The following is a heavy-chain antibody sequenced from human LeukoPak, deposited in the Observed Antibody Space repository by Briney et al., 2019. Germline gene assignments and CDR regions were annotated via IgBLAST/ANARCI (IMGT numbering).Heavy chain of an antibody. CDR3: ARGGRRGPFYNY. CDR1: GGPFSDYY. V-gene: IGHV4-34*01. Sequence: TSETLSLTCAVYGGPFSDYYWSWFRQPPGKGLEWIGEIHQSGDTYDNPTLKSRVTISIDTSKMQFSLNLTSVTAADTAMYFCARGGRRGPFYNYWGQGTLVIVFS. J-gene: IGHJ4*02. D-gene: IGHD2/OR15-2a*01. CDR2: IHQSGDT.